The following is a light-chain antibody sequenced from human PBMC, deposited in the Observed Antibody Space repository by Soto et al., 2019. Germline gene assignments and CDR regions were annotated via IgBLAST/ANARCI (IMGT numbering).Light chain of an antibody. CDR2: DNN. J-gene: IGLJ2*01. CDR3: GTWDSSLSDVV. CDR1: SSNIGNNY. V-gene: IGLV1-51*01. Sequence: QSVLTQPPSVSAAPGQKVTISCSGSSSNIGNNYVSWYQQLPGTAPKLLIYDNNKRPSGIPDRFSGSKSGKSATLGITGLQTGDEADYYFGTWDSSLSDVVFGGGTKLTVL.